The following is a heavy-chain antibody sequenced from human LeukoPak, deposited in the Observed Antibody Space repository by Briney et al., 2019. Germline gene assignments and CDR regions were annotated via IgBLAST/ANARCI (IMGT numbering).Heavy chain of an antibody. V-gene: IGHV3-30*04. CDR1: GVSLSNYA. CDR3: ATSTTVAGTFWFDP. CDR2: IPSDGSKT. D-gene: IGHD6-19*01. Sequence: PGGSLRLSRAPSGVSLSNYALDWVRQAPGKGLEWVAAIPSDGSKTYYTDSVKGRFTISRDGPSDTLSLQMDSVRAEDTARYYCATSTTVAGTFWFDPWGQGTLVIVSS. J-gene: IGHJ5*02.